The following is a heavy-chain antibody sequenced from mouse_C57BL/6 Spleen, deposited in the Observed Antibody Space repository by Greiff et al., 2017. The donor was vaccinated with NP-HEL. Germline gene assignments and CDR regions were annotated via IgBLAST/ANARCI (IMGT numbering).Heavy chain of an antibody. Sequence: QVQLQQPGAELVRPGSSVKLSCKASGYTFTSYWMDWVKQRPGQGLEWIGNIYPSDSETHYNQKFKDKATLTVDKSSSTAYMQLSSLTSEDSAVYYCARRAYSNPFAYWGQGTLVTVSA. V-gene: IGHV1-61*01. CDR1: GYTFTSYW. CDR3: ARRAYSNPFAY. J-gene: IGHJ3*01. CDR2: IYPSDSET. D-gene: IGHD2-5*01.